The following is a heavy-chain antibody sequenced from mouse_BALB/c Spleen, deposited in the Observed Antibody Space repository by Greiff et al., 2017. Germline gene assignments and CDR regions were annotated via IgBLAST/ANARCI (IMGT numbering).Heavy chain of an antibody. D-gene: IGHD1-2*01. CDR3: ARPFTTATRGAMDY. CDR2: ISSGGST. Sequence: EVQRVESGGGLVKPGGSLKLSCAASGFTFSSYAMSWVRQTPEKRLEWVASISSGGSTYYPDSVKGRFTISRDNARNILYLQMSSLRSEDTAMYYCARPFTTATRGAMDYWGQGTSVTVSS. CDR1: GFTFSSYA. V-gene: IGHV5-6-5*01. J-gene: IGHJ4*01.